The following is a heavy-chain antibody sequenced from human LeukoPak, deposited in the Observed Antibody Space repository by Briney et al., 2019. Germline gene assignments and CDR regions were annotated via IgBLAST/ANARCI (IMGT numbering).Heavy chain of an antibody. Sequence: SETLSLTCTVSGGSISNYYWSWIRQPPGKGLEWIGYIYYSGSTTYNPSLKSRVTISLDTSKNQFSLKLSSVTAADTAVYYCASRPVVHYFDYWGQGTLVTVSS. CDR1: GGSISNYY. J-gene: IGHJ4*02. CDR3: ASRPVVHYFDY. V-gene: IGHV4-59*08. CDR2: IYYSGST. D-gene: IGHD2-2*01.